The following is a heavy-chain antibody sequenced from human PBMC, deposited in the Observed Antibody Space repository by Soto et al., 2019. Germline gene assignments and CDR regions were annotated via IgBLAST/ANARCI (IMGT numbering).Heavy chain of an antibody. V-gene: IGHV3-7*03. CDR2: IKEDGSEK. J-gene: IGHJ5*02. CDR3: AKETIAAAGFVTWFDP. D-gene: IGHD6-13*01. CDR1: GFSFSRYW. Sequence: PGGSLRLSCPASGFSFSRYWMSWVRQAPGKGLEWVANIKEDGSEKYYVDSVKGRFTISRDNANTLYLQMNSLRAEDTAVYYCAKETIAAAGFVTWFDPWGQGTLVTVSS.